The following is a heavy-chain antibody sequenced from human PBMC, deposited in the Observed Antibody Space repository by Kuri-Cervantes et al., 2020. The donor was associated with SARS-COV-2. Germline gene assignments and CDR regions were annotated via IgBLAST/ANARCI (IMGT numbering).Heavy chain of an antibody. CDR2: INPNSGGT. D-gene: IGHD2-21*01. Sequence: ASVKVSCKASGYTFTSYDINWVRQAPGQGLEWMGWINPNSGGTNYAQKFRGRVTMTRDTSISTAYMELSRLRSDDTAVYYCAREWCGGDCYSYYYYYYMDVWGKGTTVTVSS. CDR3: AREWCGGDCYSYYYYYYMDV. J-gene: IGHJ6*03. CDR1: GYTFTSYD. V-gene: IGHV1-2*02.